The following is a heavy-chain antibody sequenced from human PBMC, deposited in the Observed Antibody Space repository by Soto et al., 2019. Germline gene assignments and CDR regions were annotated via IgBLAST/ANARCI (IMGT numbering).Heavy chain of an antibody. D-gene: IGHD3-16*01. CDR2: ISAYNGNT. CDR1: GCTFTRYC. J-gene: IGHJ6*03. Sequence: ASVKVCCKASGCTFTRYCISWVRQAPGQGLEWMGWISAYNGNTNYAQKLQGRVTMTEDTSTDTAYMELSSPRSDDTAVYYCATDEGDSFNLKYTYMDVWGEGTTVTVSS. V-gene: IGHV1-18*01. CDR3: ATDEGDSFNLKYTYMDV.